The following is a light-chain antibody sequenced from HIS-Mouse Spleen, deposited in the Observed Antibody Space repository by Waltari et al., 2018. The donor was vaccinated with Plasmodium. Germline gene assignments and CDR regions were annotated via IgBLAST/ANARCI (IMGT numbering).Light chain of an antibody. J-gene: IGKJ3*01. CDR3: QQYNNWSFT. CDR1: QSVSSN. CDR2: GAS. Sequence: EIVMTQSPANLSVSPGERATLSCRASQSVSSNLAWYQQKPGQAPRLLIYGASTRATGIPARFSGSGSGTEFTLTISSLQSEDFAVYYCQQYNNWSFTFGP. V-gene: IGKV3-15*01.